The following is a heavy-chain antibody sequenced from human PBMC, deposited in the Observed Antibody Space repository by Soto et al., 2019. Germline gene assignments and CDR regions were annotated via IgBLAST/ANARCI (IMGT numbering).Heavy chain of an antibody. CDR1: GGSIISYY. CDR3: AYGDSRGPFDS. Sequence: QVQLQESGPGLVRPSETLSLTCTVSGGSIISYYWSWIRQPPGKGLEWIGYIYNSGSTNYNPSLKSRVTISVDTSKNQFSLKLSSVTAADTAVYYCAYGDSRGPFDSWGQGTLVTVSS. V-gene: IGHV4-59*01. CDR2: IYNSGST. J-gene: IGHJ4*02. D-gene: IGHD4-17*01.